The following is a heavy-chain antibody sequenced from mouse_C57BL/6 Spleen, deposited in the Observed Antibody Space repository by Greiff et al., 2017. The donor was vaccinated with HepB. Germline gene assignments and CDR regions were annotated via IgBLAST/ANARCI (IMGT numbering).Heavy chain of an antibody. CDR3: ALDSSGLDY. Sequence: QVHVKQSGAELAKPGASVKLSCKASGYTFTSYWMHWVKQRPGQGLEWIGYINPSSGYTKYNQKFKDKATLTADKSSSTAYMQLSSLTYEDSAVYYCALDSSGLDYWGQGTTLTVSS. J-gene: IGHJ2*01. V-gene: IGHV1-7*01. CDR2: INPSSGYT. CDR1: GYTFTSYW. D-gene: IGHD3-2*02.